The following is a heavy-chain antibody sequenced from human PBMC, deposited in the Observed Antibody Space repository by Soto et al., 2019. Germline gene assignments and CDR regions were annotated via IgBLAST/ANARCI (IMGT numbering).Heavy chain of an antibody. CDR3: ARGGVGDKRYYGLDV. CDR2: ISYDGSNK. J-gene: IGHJ6*02. V-gene: IGHV3-30-3*01. Sequence: QEQVVESGGGVVQPGRSLRLSCAASGFTFNTYVMHWVRQAPGKGLEWVAVISYDGSNKYYADSVKGRFTISRDNSRNTLYLQMISRRAEATAVYYCARGGVGDKRYYGLDVWGQGTTVTVSS. CDR1: GFTFNTYV.